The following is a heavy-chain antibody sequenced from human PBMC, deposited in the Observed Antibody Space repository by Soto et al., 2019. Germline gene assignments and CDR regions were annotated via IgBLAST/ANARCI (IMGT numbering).Heavy chain of an antibody. CDR2: ISPYNDYT. CDR1: GYTFIRYG. CDR3: ARGGYYDNSWGKLSHYGLDV. V-gene: IGHV1-18*01. J-gene: IGHJ6*02. D-gene: IGHD3-16*01. Sequence: QVQLAQSANEVKKPGASVRVSCKAAGYTFIRYGIAWVRQAPGQGLEWMGWISPYNDYTVYAQKFQGRVSMTADTSTRTVYMNRRGLKSVDTAVYYCARGGYYDNSWGKLSHYGLDVWGQGTSVSVSS.